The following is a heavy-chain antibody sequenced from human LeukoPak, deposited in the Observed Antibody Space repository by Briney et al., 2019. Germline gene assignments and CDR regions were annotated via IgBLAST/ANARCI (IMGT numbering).Heavy chain of an antibody. V-gene: IGHV4-30-4*01. J-gene: IGHJ2*01. CDR1: GGSINSGDYY. CDR2: IFYSGST. Sequence: SETLSLTCTVSGGSINSGDYYWSWIRRPPGKGLKWIGYIFYSGSTYCNPSLKSRVTISVDTSKNQFSLKLSSVTAADTAVYYCARARRDGDWYFDLWGRGTPVTVSS. D-gene: IGHD5-24*01. CDR3: ARARRDGDWYFDL.